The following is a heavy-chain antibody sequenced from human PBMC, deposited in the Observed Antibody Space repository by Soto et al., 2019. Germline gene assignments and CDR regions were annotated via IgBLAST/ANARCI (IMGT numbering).Heavy chain of an antibody. D-gene: IGHD2-2*01. V-gene: IGHV1-2*04. Sequence: ASVKVSCKASGYTFTGYYMHWVRQAPGQGLEWMGWINPNSGGANYAQKFQGWVTMTRDTPISTAYMELSRLRSDDTAVYNCERDRSIFEDRSSTSCYVGAFDTWAQGTMVT. CDR1: GYTFTGYY. CDR3: ERDRSIFEDRSSTSCYVGAFDT. CDR2: INPNSGGA. J-gene: IGHJ3*02.